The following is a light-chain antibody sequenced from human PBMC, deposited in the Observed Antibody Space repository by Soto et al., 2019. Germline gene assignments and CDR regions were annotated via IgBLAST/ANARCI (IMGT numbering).Light chain of an antibody. Sequence: DIQMTQSPSTLSAPVGDRVTVTCRASQSISTSLAWYQQKPGKAPKLLIYKASSLESGVPSRFSGSGSGTEFTLTISSLQPDDFATYYCQQYNTYSRTFGQGTKVDIK. J-gene: IGKJ1*01. V-gene: IGKV1-5*03. CDR2: KAS. CDR1: QSISTS. CDR3: QQYNTYSRT.